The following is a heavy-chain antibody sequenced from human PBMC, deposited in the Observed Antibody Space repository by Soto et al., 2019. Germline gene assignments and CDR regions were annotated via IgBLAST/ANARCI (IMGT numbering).Heavy chain of an antibody. CDR1: GYTFTSYG. CDR2: NSAYNGNT. V-gene: IGHV1-18*01. Sequence: GASVKVSCKASGYTFTSYGISWVRQAPGQGLEWMGWNSAYNGNTNYAQKLQGRVTITTDTSTSTAYMELRSVRSDDTAVYYCAREPNYFDYWGQETLVTVSS. J-gene: IGHJ4*02. CDR3: AREPNYFDY.